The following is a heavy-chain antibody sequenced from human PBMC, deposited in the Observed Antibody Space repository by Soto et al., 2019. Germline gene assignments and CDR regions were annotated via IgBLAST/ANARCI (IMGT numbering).Heavy chain of an antibody. D-gene: IGHD3-16*02. Sequence: QVQLAQSGAEERKPGASVKVSCEATGYTFTAYAMHWVRQAPGQRLEWMGWIKPANGNTKYSQKFRGRLTITIDTSANTMYMELSSLTSEDTAMYYCTRSAISPYGGLIGPFDYWGQGNLVTVSS. V-gene: IGHV1-3*05. CDR3: TRSAISPYGGLIGPFDY. CDR1: GYTFTAYA. CDR2: IKPANGNT. J-gene: IGHJ4*02.